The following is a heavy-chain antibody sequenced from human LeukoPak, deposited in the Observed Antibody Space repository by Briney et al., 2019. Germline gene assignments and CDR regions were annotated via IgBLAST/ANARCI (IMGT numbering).Heavy chain of an antibody. CDR3: ARSADRSGYFREITLYYFDY. CDR1: GFTFSDFY. CDR2: ISNRGSTI. V-gene: IGHV3-11*01. D-gene: IGHD3-22*01. J-gene: IGHJ4*02. Sequence: KAGGSLRLSCAASGFTFSDFYMTWIRQAPGKGLEWISYISNRGSTIYYADSVRGRFTISRDNAENSLYLQMNSLRAEDTAVYYCARSADRSGYFREITLYYFDYWGQGTLVTVSS.